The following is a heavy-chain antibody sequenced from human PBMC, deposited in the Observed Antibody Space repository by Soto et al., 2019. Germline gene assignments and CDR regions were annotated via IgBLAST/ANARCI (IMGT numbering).Heavy chain of an antibody. Sequence: PSETLSLTCAVSGGSISSSNWWSWVRQPPGKGLEWIGEIYHSGSTNYNPSLKSRVTISVDKSKNQFSLKLSSVTAADTAVYYCARVSIAVAGFHSYGGLSWSPAYYYYGMDVWGQGTTVTVSS. CDR3: ARVSIAVAGFHSYGGLSWSPAYYYYGMDV. CDR1: GGSISSSNW. J-gene: IGHJ6*02. V-gene: IGHV4-4*02. CDR2: IYHSGST. D-gene: IGHD6-19*01.